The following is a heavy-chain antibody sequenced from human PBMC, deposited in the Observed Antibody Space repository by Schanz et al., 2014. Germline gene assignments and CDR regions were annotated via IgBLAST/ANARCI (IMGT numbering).Heavy chain of an antibody. J-gene: IGHJ5*02. V-gene: IGHV3-11*01. CDR2: ICSSGNTI. CDR3: AKAEYDILTDSYSRLDP. CDR1: GFTVSSDH. D-gene: IGHD3-9*01. Sequence: VQLVESGGGFVQPGGSLGLSCVVSGFTVSSDHMRWIRQAPGKGLEWVSYICSSGNTIYYADSVKGRFTISRDNAKNSLYLQMNSLRAEDTAVYYCAKAEYDILTDSYSRLDPWGQGTLVTVSS.